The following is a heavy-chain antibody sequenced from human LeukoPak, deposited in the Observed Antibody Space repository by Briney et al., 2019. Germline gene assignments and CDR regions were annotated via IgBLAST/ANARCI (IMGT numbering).Heavy chain of an antibody. CDR3: ARDPEGAGYSSSWYDY. CDR2: INPNSGGT. V-gene: IGHV1-2*02. J-gene: IGHJ4*02. D-gene: IGHD6-13*01. Sequence: VASVKDSCKASGYTFTGYYMHWVRQAPGQGLGWMGWINPNSGGTNYAQKFQGRVTMTRDTSISTAYMELSRLRSDDTAVYYCARDPEGAGYSSSWYDYWGQGTLVTVSS. CDR1: GYTFTGYY.